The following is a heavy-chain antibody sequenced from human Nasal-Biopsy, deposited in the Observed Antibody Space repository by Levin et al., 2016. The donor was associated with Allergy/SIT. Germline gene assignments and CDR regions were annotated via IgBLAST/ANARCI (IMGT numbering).Heavy chain of an antibody. CDR2: ISGRGDST. V-gene: IGHV3-23*01. CDR1: GFSFSSYA. Sequence: GGSLRLSCAASGFSFSSYAMSWVRQAPGKGLEWVSGISGRGDSTSYADSVKGRFTISRDNSKNTLYLQMNSLRADDTAVYYCAKDRSTVTTWVPHFDQWGQGTLVTVSP. CDR3: AKDRSTVTTWVPHFDQ. D-gene: IGHD4-17*01. J-gene: IGHJ4*02.